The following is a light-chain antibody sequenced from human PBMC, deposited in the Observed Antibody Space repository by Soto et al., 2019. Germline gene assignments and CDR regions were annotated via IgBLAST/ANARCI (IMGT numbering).Light chain of an antibody. Sequence: EIVLAQSPATLSLSPGERTTLSCRANESVSGDYLAWYQQKPGHAPSLLIYGASSRASAVPDRFIGSGSCTDFTLTISRLEPEDCGVYYCQQYGSSPGTFGQGTKVDIK. V-gene: IGKV3-20*01. CDR1: ESVSGDY. CDR3: QQYGSSPGT. CDR2: GAS. J-gene: IGKJ1*01.